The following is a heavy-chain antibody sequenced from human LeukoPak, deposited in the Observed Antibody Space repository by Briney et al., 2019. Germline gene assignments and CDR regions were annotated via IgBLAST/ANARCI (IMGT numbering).Heavy chain of an antibody. Sequence: GASVKVSCKASGYTFTSYGISWVRQAPGQGLEWMGWISAYNGNTNYAQKLQGRVTMTTDTSTSTANMELRSLRSEDTAVYYCARGRTMVRGVIRSPDYWGQGTLVTVSS. CDR3: ARGRTMVRGVIRSPDY. CDR2: ISAYNGNT. D-gene: IGHD3-10*01. V-gene: IGHV1-18*01. CDR1: GYTFTSYG. J-gene: IGHJ4*02.